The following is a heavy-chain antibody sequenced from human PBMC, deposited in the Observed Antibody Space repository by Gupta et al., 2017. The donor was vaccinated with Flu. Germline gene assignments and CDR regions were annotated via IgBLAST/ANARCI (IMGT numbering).Heavy chain of an antibody. J-gene: IGHJ4*02. D-gene: IGHD3-16*01. CDR2: VYWGNDE. V-gene: IGHV2-5*02. Sequence: QITLKESAPTLVKPTQTLTLTCTFSGFSLSASGVGVGWIRQPPGKALEWPAFVYWGNDEHYSPSLKNRLTMTKDTSRNQVVLTVTNMNPADTATYYCVHRHGYDGRGKDYFDYWGQGILVTVSS. CDR3: VHRHGYDGRGKDYFDY. CDR1: GFSLSASGVG.